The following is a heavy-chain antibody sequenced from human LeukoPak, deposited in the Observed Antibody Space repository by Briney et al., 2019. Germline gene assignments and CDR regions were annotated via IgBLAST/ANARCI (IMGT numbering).Heavy chain of an antibody. V-gene: IGHV1-46*01. CDR1: GYTFTSYC. Sequence: GASVKVSCKASGYTFTSYCMHWVRQAPGQGLEWMGIINPSGGSTSYAQKFQGRVTMTRDTSTSTVYMELSSLRSEDTAVYYCARDRYRLVLGYWGQGTLVTVSS. J-gene: IGHJ4*02. D-gene: IGHD6-19*01. CDR2: INPSGGST. CDR3: ARDRYRLVLGY.